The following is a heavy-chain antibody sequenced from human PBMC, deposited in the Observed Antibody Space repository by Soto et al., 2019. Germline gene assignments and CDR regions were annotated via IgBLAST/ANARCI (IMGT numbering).Heavy chain of an antibody. CDR2: VSYDGSNK. CDR3: ARDVGGRWRSDAFDI. Sequence: QVQLVESGGGVVQPGRSLRLSCAASGFTFSSYTIHWVRQAPGKGLEWVAVVSYDGSNKYYADSVKGRYTISRDNSNNTLSLQRNSLSAEDTAGYYCARDVGGRWRSDAFDIWGQGTMVTVSS. V-gene: IGHV3-30-3*01. CDR1: GFTFSSYT. J-gene: IGHJ3*02. D-gene: IGHD2-15*01.